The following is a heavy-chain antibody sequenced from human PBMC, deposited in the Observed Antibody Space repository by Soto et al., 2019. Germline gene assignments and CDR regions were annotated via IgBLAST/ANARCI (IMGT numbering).Heavy chain of an antibody. Sequence: QVQLVQSGAEVKKPGASVKVSCKASGYTFTSYGISWVRQAPGQGLEWMGWISAYNGNTNYAQKLQGRVTMTTDTSTSTAYMELRRLRSDDTAVYYFERRIAAAGTRKYYFDYWGQGTLVTVSS. D-gene: IGHD6-13*01. CDR3: ERRIAAAGTRKYYFDY. CDR2: ISAYNGNT. V-gene: IGHV1-18*01. CDR1: GYTFTSYG. J-gene: IGHJ4*02.